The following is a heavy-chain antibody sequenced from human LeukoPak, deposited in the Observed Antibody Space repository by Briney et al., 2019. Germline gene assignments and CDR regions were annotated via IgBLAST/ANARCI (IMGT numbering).Heavy chain of an antibody. CDR2: ISSSGSTI. V-gene: IGHV3-48*03. J-gene: IGHJ4*02. Sequence: TGGSLRLSCAASGFTFSSYEMNWVRQAPGKGLEWVSYISSSGSTIYYADSVKRRFTISRDNAKNSLYLQMNSLRAEDTAVYYCARDVYDYVWGSYSLDSWGQGTLVTVSS. D-gene: IGHD3-16*01. CDR1: GFTFSSYE. CDR3: ARDVYDYVWGSYSLDS.